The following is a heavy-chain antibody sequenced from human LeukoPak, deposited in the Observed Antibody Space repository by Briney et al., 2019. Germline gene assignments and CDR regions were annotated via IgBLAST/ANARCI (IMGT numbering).Heavy chain of an antibody. CDR3: ASRGFGGSYYY. V-gene: IGHV4-34*01. CDR1: GGSFSDYY. Sequence: PSETLSLTCAVYGGSFSDYYWTWIRQPPGKGLEWIGEINHSGSTNYNPSLKSRVTISVDTSKNQFSLKLSSVTAADTAVYYCASRGFGGSYYYWGQGTLVNVSS. CDR2: INHSGST. D-gene: IGHD1-26*01. J-gene: IGHJ4*02.